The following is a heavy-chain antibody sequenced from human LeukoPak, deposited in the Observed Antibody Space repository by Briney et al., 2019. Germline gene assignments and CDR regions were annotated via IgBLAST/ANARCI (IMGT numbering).Heavy chain of an antibody. J-gene: IGHJ1*01. Sequence: GGTLRLSCAGSGFSFSSHGMNWARQAPGKGLEWVSGINPSGDITYYTDSVRGRFTISRDNFKNTLSLQVNSLRAEDTAMYYCAKDDDWGRYKHWGQGTLVTVSS. V-gene: IGHV3-23*01. CDR1: GFSFSSHG. CDR2: INPSGDIT. D-gene: IGHD3-16*01. CDR3: AKDDDWGRYKH.